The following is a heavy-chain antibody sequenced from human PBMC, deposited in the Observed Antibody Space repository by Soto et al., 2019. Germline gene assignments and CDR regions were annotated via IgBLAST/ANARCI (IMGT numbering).Heavy chain of an antibody. Sequence: QVQLVQSGAEVKKPGSSVKVSCKASGGTFSSYAINWVRQAPGHGLEWMGGIILIFGTANYPQKIQGRVTITGAEYPRTAQIELSSLRSEDKAVYYCAGLTIRGYSYFDYWGLGTLVSVS. D-gene: IGHD5-12*01. CDR3: AGLTIRGYSYFDY. CDR1: GGTFSSYA. V-gene: IGHV1-69*01. J-gene: IGHJ4*02. CDR2: IILIFGTA.